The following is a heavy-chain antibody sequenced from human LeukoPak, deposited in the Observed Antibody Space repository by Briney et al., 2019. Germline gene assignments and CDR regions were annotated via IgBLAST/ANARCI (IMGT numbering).Heavy chain of an antibody. CDR3: ARGLYGTGVS. Sequence: SETLSLICTVSGGSISSYYRSGIRQPAGKGLEWIGRIYSSGSTNYNPSLKSRVTMSVDTSQNQFSLKLTSVTAADTAGYYCARGLYGTGVSRGHGTLVTVSS. CDR1: GGSISSYY. J-gene: IGHJ5*01. CDR2: IYSSGST. D-gene: IGHD3-10*01. V-gene: IGHV4-4*07.